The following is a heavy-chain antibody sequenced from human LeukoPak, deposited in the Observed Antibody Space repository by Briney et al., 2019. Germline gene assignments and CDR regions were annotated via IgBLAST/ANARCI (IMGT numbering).Heavy chain of an antibody. V-gene: IGHV4-61*08. D-gene: IGHD3-10*01. CDR3: ARTPLALYYGSGSYYFDY. J-gene: IGHJ4*02. Sequence: KPSETLSLTCTVSGGSISSGGYSWSWIRQPPGKGLEWIGYIYYSGSTYYNPSLKSRVTISVDTSKNQFSLKLSSVTAADTAVYYCARTPLALYYGSGSYYFDYWGQGTLVTVSS. CDR1: GGSISSGGYS. CDR2: IYYSGST.